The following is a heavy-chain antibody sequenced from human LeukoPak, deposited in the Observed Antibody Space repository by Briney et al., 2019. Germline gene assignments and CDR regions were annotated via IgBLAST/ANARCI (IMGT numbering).Heavy chain of an antibody. J-gene: IGHJ6*03. V-gene: IGHV1-69*13. CDR2: IIPIFGTA. D-gene: IGHD6-13*01. Sequence: ASVKVSCKAFGYTFTGYSMHWVRQAPGQGLEWMGGIIPIFGTANYAQKFQGRVTITADESTSTAYMELSSLRSEDTAVYYCARGVGSSWTNYYYYMDVWGEGTTVTISS. CDR1: GYTFTGYS. CDR3: ARGVGSSWTNYYYYMDV.